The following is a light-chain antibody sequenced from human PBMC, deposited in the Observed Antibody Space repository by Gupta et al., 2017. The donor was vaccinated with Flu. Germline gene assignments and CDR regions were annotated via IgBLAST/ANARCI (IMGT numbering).Light chain of an antibody. CDR1: QSVNNF. V-gene: IGKV1-39*01. Sequence: DIQMTQSPSSLSASVGDRVTITCRASQSVNNFLNWYQQKPGKAPKLLIYGASTLQGGAPSRFSGSGSGTDFTLTINRLQPADFATYYCQQGDSTPNTFGRGTTVEIK. CDR3: QQGDSTPNT. CDR2: GAS. J-gene: IGKJ4*02.